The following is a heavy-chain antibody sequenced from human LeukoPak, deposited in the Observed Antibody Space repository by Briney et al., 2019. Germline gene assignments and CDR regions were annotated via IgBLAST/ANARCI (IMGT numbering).Heavy chain of an antibody. V-gene: IGHV3-7*05. CDR3: ARDSGYNAFDY. D-gene: IGHD5-12*01. CDR1: GFSFNNYW. CDR2: IKQDGSEK. Sequence: GGSLRLSCAVSGFSFNNYWMSWVRQAPGKGLEWVANIKQDGSEKYYVDSVKGRFSISRDNAKNSLYLQMNSLRADDTAVYYCARDSGYNAFDYWGQGTLVTVSS. J-gene: IGHJ4*02.